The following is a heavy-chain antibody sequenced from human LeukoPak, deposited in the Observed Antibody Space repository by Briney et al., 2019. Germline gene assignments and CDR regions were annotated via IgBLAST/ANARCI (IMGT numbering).Heavy chain of an antibody. J-gene: IGHJ3*02. CDR1: GYSFTSYW. Sequence: GESLKISCKGSGYSFTSYWIGWVRQMPGKGLEWMGIIYPGDSDTRYSPPFQGQVTISADKSISTAYLQWSSLKASDTAMYYCARRLRGCSSTSCYTAFDIWGQGTMVTVSS. V-gene: IGHV5-51*01. D-gene: IGHD2-2*02. CDR3: ARRLRGCSSTSCYTAFDI. CDR2: IYPGDSDT.